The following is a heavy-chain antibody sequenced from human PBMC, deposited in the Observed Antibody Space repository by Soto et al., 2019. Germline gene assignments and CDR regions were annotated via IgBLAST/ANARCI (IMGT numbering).Heavy chain of an antibody. V-gene: IGHV1-18*01. D-gene: IGHD3-22*01. CDR1: GYTFTSSG. J-gene: IGHJ3*01. Sequence: QVQLVQSGAEVKKPGASVKVSCKASGYTFTSSGMSWVRQAPGQGLEWMGWISAHTGSSEYAQRFQGRVTMTTDRSTSTAYMELRSLRSDDTAVYYCARAFFYQGSDSRGYSSEAFDFWGPGTLVTVSS. CDR3: ARAFFYQGSDSRGYSSEAFDF. CDR2: ISAHTGSS.